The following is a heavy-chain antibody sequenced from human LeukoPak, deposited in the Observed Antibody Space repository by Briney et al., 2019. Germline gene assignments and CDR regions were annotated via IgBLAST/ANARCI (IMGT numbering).Heavy chain of an antibody. Sequence: SETLSLTCTVSGYSISSGYYWGWIRQSPGKGLEWIGSIYHGGSTYYNPSLRSRVIVSVDTSKNQFSLMLNSVTAADTAVYYCARDKGQYGSGTRGFTWFDPWGQGTLVTVSS. CDR1: GYSISSGYY. CDR2: IYHGGST. CDR3: ARDKGQYGSGTRGFTWFDP. J-gene: IGHJ5*02. D-gene: IGHD3-10*01. V-gene: IGHV4-38-2*02.